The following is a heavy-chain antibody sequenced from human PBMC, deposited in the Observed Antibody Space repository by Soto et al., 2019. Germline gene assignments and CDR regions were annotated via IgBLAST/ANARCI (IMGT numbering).Heavy chain of an antibody. CDR3: ARDTGTYPYYFDY. V-gene: IGHV4-30-4*01. CDR1: GGSISSGENF. D-gene: IGHD1-26*01. Sequence: SETLSLTCTVSGGSISSGENFWNWIRQSPGKGLEWIGYIHHSGSTYYNPSLKSRLTISVDTSKNQISLKLNSVTAADTAVYYCARDTGTYPYYFDYWGQGTLVTVSS. CDR2: IHHSGST. J-gene: IGHJ4*02.